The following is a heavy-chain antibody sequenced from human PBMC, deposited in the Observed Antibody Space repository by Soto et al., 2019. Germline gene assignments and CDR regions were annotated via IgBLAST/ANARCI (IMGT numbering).Heavy chain of an antibody. J-gene: IGHJ4*02. CDR3: VKDIPADSCSGATCYPFYFDT. Sequence: EVQLLESGGGLVQPGGSLTLSCAAGGFTFSTYAMSWVRQAPGKGPEWVSLISGGSEITYYPDSVNGRFTISRDNSKNTLFPHINSLTAEDTAVYHCVKDIPADSCSGATCYPFYFDTWGQGTLVSVSS. CDR2: ISGGSEIT. CDR1: GFTFSTYA. V-gene: IGHV3-23*01. D-gene: IGHD2-15*01.